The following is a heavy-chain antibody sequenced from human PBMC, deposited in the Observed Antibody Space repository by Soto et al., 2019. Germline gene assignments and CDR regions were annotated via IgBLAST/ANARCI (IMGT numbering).Heavy chain of an antibody. CDR1: GGSITTNW. D-gene: IGHD6-19*01. CDR3: ARHIAVPRTRGFDY. V-gene: IGHV4-4*02. J-gene: IGHJ4*02. CDR2: IYHSGPT. Sequence: QVHLQESGPGLVKPSGTLSLTCAVSGGSITTNWWSWVRQPPGKGLGWIGEIYHSGPTNYNPSLRGRVTISVDNSNNHCSLNLNSGTAADSAIYYCARHIAVPRTRGFDYWGQGNLVTVSS.